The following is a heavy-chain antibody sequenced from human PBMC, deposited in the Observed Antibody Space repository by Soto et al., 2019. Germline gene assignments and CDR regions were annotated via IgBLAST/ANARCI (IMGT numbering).Heavy chain of an antibody. CDR1: GGTFSSYA. Sequence: QVQLVQSGAEVKKPGSSVKVSCKASGGTFSSYAISWVRQAPAQGLEWMGGIIAILGKANYAEKFQGRVTITADESTSTAYMELSSLRSEDTAVYYCARERGGAIIVGVTGTFDVWGQGTLVTVSS. CDR3: ARERGGAIIVGVTGTFDV. CDR2: IIAILGKA. J-gene: IGHJ3*01. D-gene: IGHD3-22*01. V-gene: IGHV1-69*01.